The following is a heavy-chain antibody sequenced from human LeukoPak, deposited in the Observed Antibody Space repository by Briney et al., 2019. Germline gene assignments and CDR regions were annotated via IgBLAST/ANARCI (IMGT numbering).Heavy chain of an antibody. CDR2: ISTDGYTT. D-gene: IGHD2-15*01. CDR3: VVGGSPGY. V-gene: IGHV3-74*01. Sequence: PGGSLRLSCAASGFSVSGNWMHWVRQAPRKGLVWVSRISTDGYTTDYADFVQGRFTASRDNTKNTWSLEMNSLRAEDTAVYYCVVGGSPGYWGQGTLVTVSS. J-gene: IGHJ4*02. CDR1: GFSVSGNW.